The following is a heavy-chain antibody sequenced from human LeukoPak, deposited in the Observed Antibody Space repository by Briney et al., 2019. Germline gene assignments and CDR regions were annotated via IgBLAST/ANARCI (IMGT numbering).Heavy chain of an antibody. CDR3: ARWGDYYDSSGYPEKYYFDY. CDR1: GGSISSSDW. D-gene: IGHD3-22*01. Sequence: PSETLSLICAVSGGSISSSDWWSWVRQPPGKGLEWIGEIYHSGSTNYNPSLKSRVTISVDTSKSQFSLRLSSVTAADTAVYYCARWGDYYDSSGYPEKYYFDYWGQGTLVTVSS. J-gene: IGHJ4*02. CDR2: IYHSGST. V-gene: IGHV4-4*02.